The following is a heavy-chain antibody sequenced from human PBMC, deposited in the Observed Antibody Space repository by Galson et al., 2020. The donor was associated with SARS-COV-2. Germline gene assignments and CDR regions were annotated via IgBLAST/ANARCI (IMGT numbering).Heavy chain of an antibody. CDR2: ISSTSRYI. J-gene: IGHJ4*02. V-gene: IGHV3-11*06. CDR1: GFTFSDFY. CDR3: ARDQGYGSGSYYGY. D-gene: IGHD3-10*01. Sequence: GESLKISCAASGFTFSDFYMSWVRQVPGKGLEWVAYISSTSRYIKYANSVKGRFTISRDNAKSSLYLEMNSLRAEDTAMYYCARDQGYGSGSYYGYWGQGTLVTVSS.